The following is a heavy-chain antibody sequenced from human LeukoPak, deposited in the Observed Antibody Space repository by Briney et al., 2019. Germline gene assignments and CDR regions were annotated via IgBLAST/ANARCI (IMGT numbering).Heavy chain of an antibody. Sequence: PGGSLRLSCAASRFTFSSYAMSWVRQAPGKGLEWVSAISGSGGSTYYADSVKGRFNMSRDTSKNTLYLQMNSLRAEDTAVYYCAKGSSSGWYGYLDYWGQGTLVTVSS. CDR3: AKGSSSGWYGYLDY. V-gene: IGHV3-23*01. CDR2: ISGSGGST. J-gene: IGHJ4*02. CDR1: RFTFSSYA. D-gene: IGHD6-19*01.